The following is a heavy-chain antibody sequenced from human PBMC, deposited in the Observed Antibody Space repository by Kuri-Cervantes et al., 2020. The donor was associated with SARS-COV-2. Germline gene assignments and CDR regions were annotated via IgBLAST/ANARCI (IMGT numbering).Heavy chain of an antibody. D-gene: IGHD2-15*01. CDR2: IYYSGGT. CDR1: GGSISSYY. CDR3: ARVGGNCSGGSCYFSGFDY. J-gene: IGHJ4*02. Sequence: GSLRLSCTVSGGSISSYYWSWIRQPPGKGLEWIGYIYYSGGTNYNPSLKSRVTISVDTSKNQFSLKLSSVTAADTAVYYCARVGGNCSGGSCYFSGFDYWGQGTLVTVSS. V-gene: IGHV4-59*01.